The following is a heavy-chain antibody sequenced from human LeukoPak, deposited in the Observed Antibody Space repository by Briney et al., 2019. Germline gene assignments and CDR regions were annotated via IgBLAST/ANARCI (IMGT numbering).Heavy chain of an antibody. CDR1: GGSFSGYY. Sequence: PSETLSLTCAVYGGSFSGYYWSWIRQPPGKGLEWIGEINHSGSTNYNPSLKSRVTISVDTSKNQFSLKLSSVTAADTAVYYCARTPLRYCTNGVCYFYYYYGMDVWGQGTTVTVSS. CDR3: ARTPLRYCTNGVCYFYYYYGMDV. CDR2: INHSGST. J-gene: IGHJ6*02. V-gene: IGHV4-34*01. D-gene: IGHD2-8*01.